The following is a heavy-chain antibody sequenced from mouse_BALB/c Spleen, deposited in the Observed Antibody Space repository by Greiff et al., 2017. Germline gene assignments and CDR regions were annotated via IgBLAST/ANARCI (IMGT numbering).Heavy chain of an antibody. CDR1: GYTFTSYW. D-gene: IGHD1-1*01. Sequence: VQLQQPGAELVRPGASVKLSCKASGYTFTSYWINWVKQRPGQGLEWIGNIYPSDSYTNYNQKFKDKATLTVDKSSSTAYMQLSSPTSEDSAVYYCTRGTTVVDYWGQGTTLTVSS. CDR2: IYPSDSYT. V-gene: IGHV1-69*02. CDR3: TRGTTVVDY. J-gene: IGHJ2*01.